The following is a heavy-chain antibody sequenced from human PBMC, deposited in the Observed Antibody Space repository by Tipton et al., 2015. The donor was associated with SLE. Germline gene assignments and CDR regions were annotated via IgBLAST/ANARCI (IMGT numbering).Heavy chain of an antibody. J-gene: IGHJ4*02. V-gene: IGHV3-74*01. Sequence: SLRLSCAASGFTFRSYSMNWVRQAPGKGLVWVSRINGDGRETNYAGSVEGRFTISRDNARNTLYLQMNSLRAEDTAVYYCARTMTGAYFDYWGQGTLATVSS. CDR2: INGDGRET. CDR1: GFTFRSYS. CDR3: ARTMTGAYFDY. D-gene: IGHD3-9*01.